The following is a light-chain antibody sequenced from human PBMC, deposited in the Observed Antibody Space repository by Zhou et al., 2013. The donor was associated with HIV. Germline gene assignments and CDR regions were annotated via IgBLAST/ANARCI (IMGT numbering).Light chain of an antibody. CDR3: MQSLQTSIT. V-gene: IGKV2-28*01. CDR2: WGS. Sequence: DTVMSQSPLSLTVTPGEPASISCRSSQSLLHDNGYNYLDWYLQKPGQSPQLLIYWGSNRASGVPDRFSGSGSGTDFTLKISRVEAEDVGIYYCMQSLQTSITFGQGTRLEIK. J-gene: IGKJ5*01. CDR1: QSLLHDNGYNY.